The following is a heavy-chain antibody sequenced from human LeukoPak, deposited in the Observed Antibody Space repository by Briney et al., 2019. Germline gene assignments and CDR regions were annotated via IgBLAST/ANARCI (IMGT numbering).Heavy chain of an antibody. CDR1: GFSFSSYG. J-gene: IGHJ6*03. CDR2: IRYDGSNK. CDR3: ARTYYDFWSGYPAEQAGYMDV. Sequence: GGSLRLSCAASGFSFSSYGMHWVRQAPGKGLEWVAFIRYDGSNKYYADSEKGRFTISRDNAKNSLYLQMNSLRAEDTAVYYCARTYYDFWSGYPAEQAGYMDVWGKGTTVTVSS. V-gene: IGHV3-30*02. D-gene: IGHD3-3*01.